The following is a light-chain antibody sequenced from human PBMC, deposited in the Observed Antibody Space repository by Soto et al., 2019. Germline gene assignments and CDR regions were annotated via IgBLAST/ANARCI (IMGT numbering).Light chain of an antibody. CDR1: QSVSSSY. V-gene: IGKV3-20*01. J-gene: IGKJ5*01. CDR3: QQYGSSPIT. Sequence: EIVMTQSPATLSVSPGERATLSCRASQSVSSSYLAWYQQKPGQGPRLLIYGASTRATGIPDRFSGSGSGTDFTLTISRLEPEDFAVYYCQQYGSSPITFGQGTRLEIK. CDR2: GAS.